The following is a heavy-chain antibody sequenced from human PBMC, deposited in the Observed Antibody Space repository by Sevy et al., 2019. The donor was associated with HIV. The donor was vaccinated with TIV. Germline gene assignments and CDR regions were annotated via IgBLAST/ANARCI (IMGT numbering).Heavy chain of an antibody. Sequence: ASVKVSCKASGYTFTSYGISWVRQAPGQGLEWMGWISAYNGNTNYAQKLQGRVTMTTDTSTSTAYMELRSLRSDDTALYYCARQSPYDSSGYYYVEGGYFDYWGQGTLVTVSS. D-gene: IGHD3-22*01. CDR2: ISAYNGNT. CDR1: GYTFTSYG. CDR3: ARQSPYDSSGYYYVEGGYFDY. V-gene: IGHV1-18*01. J-gene: IGHJ4*02.